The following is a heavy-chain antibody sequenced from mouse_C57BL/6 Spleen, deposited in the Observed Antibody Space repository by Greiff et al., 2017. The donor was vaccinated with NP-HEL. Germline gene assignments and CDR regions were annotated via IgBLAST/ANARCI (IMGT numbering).Heavy chain of an antibody. D-gene: IGHD2-4*01. Sequence: VQLQQSGTVLARPGASVKMSCKTSGYTFTSYWMHWVKQRPGQGLEWIGAIYPGNSDTSYNQKFKGKAKLTAVTSASTAYMELSSLTNVDSAVYYCPIYYDYDDRGFDYWGQGTTLTVSS. CDR3: PIYYDYDDRGFDY. CDR2: IYPGNSDT. J-gene: IGHJ2*01. V-gene: IGHV1-5*01. CDR1: GYTFTSYW.